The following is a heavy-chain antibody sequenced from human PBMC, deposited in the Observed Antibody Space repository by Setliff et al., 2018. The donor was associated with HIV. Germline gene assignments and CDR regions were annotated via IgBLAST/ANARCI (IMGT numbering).Heavy chain of an antibody. CDR1: GFTFSSYS. CDR3: AKDRDTYSSSWYMWIFDY. J-gene: IGHJ4*02. V-gene: IGHV3-23*01. Sequence: GGSLRLSCAASGFTFSSYSMNWVRQAPGKGLEWVSSISGSGGSTYYADSVKGRFTISRDNSKNTLYLQMNSLRAEDTAVYYCAKDRDTYSSSWYMWIFDYWGQGTLVTVSS. CDR2: ISGSGGST. D-gene: IGHD6-13*01.